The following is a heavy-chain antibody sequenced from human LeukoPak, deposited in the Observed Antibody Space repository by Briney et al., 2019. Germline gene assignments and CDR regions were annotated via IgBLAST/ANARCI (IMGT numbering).Heavy chain of an antibody. D-gene: IGHD3-22*01. CDR2: IYYSGST. CDR3: ARAGGYYSHYFDY. CDR1: GGSISSSSYY. J-gene: IGHJ4*02. V-gene: IGHV4-39*07. Sequence: KPSETLSLTCTVSGGSISSSSYYWGWIRQPPGKGLEWIGSIYYSGSTYYNPSLKSRVTISVDTSKNQFSLKLSSVTAADTAVYYCARAGGYYSHYFDYWGQGTLVTVSS.